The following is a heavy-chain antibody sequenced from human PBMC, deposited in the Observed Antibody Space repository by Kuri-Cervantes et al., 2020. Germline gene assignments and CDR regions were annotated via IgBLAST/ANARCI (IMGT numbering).Heavy chain of an antibody. CDR3: ARVLGSGYDWASYYFDY. J-gene: IGHJ4*02. CDR1: GYTFTSYG. Sequence: ASVKVSCKASGYTFTSYGISWVRQAPGRGLEWMGWINPNSGGTNYAQKFQGWVTMTRDTSISTAYMELSRLRSDDTAVYYCARVLGSGYDWASYYFDYWGQGTLVTVSS. CDR2: INPNSGGT. V-gene: IGHV1-2*04. D-gene: IGHD5-12*01.